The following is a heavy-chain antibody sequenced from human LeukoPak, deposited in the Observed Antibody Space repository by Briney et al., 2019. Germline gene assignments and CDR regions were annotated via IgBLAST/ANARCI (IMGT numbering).Heavy chain of an antibody. CDR3: ARASQQALDY. CDR2: IYYSGST. Sequence: SETLSLTCAVSGGSISSGGYSWSWIRQPPGKGLEWTGYIYYSGSTYYNPSLKSRVTISVDTSKNQFSLKLSSVTAADTAVYYCARASQQALDYWGQGTLVTVSS. CDR1: GGSISSGGYS. V-gene: IGHV4-30-2*05. J-gene: IGHJ4*02. D-gene: IGHD6-13*01.